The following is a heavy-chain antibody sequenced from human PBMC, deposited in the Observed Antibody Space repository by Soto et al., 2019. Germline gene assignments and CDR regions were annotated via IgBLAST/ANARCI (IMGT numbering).Heavy chain of an antibody. V-gene: IGHV1-18*01. CDR3: ARDRCSSTSCYQPDYYYYGMDV. CDR2: ISAYNGNT. Sequence: ASVKVSCKASGYTFTSYGISWVRQAPGQGLEWVGWISAYNGNTNYAQKLQGRVTMTTDTSTSTAYMELRSLRSDDTAVYYCARDRCSSTSCYQPDYYYYGMDVWGQGTTVTVSS. CDR1: GYTFTSYG. D-gene: IGHD2-2*01. J-gene: IGHJ6*02.